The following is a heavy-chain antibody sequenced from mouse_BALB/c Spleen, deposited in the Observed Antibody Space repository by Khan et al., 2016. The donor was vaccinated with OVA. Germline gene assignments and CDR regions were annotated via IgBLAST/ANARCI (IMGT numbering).Heavy chain of an antibody. Sequence: EVQLQESGPSLVKPSQTLSLSCSVTGVSITSGFWNWIRKFPGNKFEYLGYITYSGNIYYTPSLKSRIFITRDTSKSQYYLQLNSVTTEDTATYYCARSYGSWAMDYWGQGTSVTVSS. V-gene: IGHV3-8*02. CDR1: GVSITSGF. CDR3: ARSYGSWAMDY. CDR2: ITYSGNI. D-gene: IGHD1-1*01. J-gene: IGHJ4*01.